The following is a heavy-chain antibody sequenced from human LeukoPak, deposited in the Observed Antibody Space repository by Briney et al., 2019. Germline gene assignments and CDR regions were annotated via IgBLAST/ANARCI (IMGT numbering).Heavy chain of an antibody. CDR3: GRLFYDFWSGHYYYYMDV. J-gene: IGHJ6*03. D-gene: IGHD3-3*01. CDR2: IYYSGST. Sequence: SETLSLTCTVSGGSIRSTSYYWGWIRQPPGKGLEWIGSIYYSGSTYYNPSLKSRVTISVDTSKNQFSLKLSSVTAADTVVYYCGRLFYDFWSGHYYYYMDVWGKGTTVTVSS. V-gene: IGHV4-39*01. CDR1: GGSIRSTSYY.